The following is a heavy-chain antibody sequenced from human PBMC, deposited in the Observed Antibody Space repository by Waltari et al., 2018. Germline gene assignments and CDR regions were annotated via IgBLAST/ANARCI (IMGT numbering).Heavy chain of an antibody. J-gene: IGHJ4*01. D-gene: IGHD3-10*01. CDR3: ATVDEMVRGYLES. V-gene: IGHV1-69*08. CDR1: AEIFDRHP. Sequence: QVQLVQSGAEVKKPGSSVKVSCKASAEIFDRHPITWVRQAPGQGLEWMGRIIPTVGRANYAQQLQGRLTIIADKSTSAVFMELSNLRSEDTAVYYCATVDEMVRGYLESWGQGTLVTVSS. CDR2: IIPTVGRA.